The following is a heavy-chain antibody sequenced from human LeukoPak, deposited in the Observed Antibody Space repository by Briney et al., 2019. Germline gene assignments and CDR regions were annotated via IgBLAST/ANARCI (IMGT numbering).Heavy chain of an antibody. CDR1: GFTFSSYG. CDR2: ISYDGSNK. CDR3: AKILSGSGSSPSDYFDY. D-gene: IGHD3-10*01. Sequence: GGSLRLSCAASGFTFSSYGMHWVRQAPGKGLEWVAVISYDGSNKYYADSVKGRFTIFRDNSKNTLYLQMNSLRAEDTAVYYCAKILSGSGSSPSDYFDYWGQGTLVTVSS. J-gene: IGHJ4*02. V-gene: IGHV3-30*18.